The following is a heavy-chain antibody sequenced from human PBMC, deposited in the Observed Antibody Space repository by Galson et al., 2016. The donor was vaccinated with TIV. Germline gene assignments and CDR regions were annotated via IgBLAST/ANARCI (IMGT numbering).Heavy chain of an antibody. CDR3: ARDRVVDATYYYYYYGMDV. D-gene: IGHD2-15*01. CDR2: ISDGGNT. V-gene: IGHV3-66*02. CDR1: GLSVSINY. J-gene: IGHJ6*02. Sequence: SLRLSCAASGLSVSINYMTWVRQAPGKGLEWVSLISDGGNTYYPYSVKGRFSISRDKSKNTLYLQMNSLRVEDTGVCYCARDRVVDATYYYYYYGMDVWGQGTAVTVSS.